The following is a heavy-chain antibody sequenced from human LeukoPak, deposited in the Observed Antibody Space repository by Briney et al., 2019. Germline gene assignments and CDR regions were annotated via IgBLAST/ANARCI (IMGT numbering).Heavy chain of an antibody. Sequence: ASVKVSCKASGGTFSSYTTSWVRQAPGQGLEWMGRIIPILGIANYAQKFQGRVTITADKSTSTAYMELSSLRSEDTAVYYCARTPMVSPNRRGAFDIWGQGTMVTVSS. CDR3: ARTPMVSPNRRGAFDI. D-gene: IGHD5-18*01. CDR1: GGTFSSYT. CDR2: IIPILGIA. J-gene: IGHJ3*02. V-gene: IGHV1-69*02.